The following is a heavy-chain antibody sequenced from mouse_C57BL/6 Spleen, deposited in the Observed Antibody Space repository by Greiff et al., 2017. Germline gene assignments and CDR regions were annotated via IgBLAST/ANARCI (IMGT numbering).Heavy chain of an antibody. CDR3: ARLITTVVATGYFDV. J-gene: IGHJ1*03. D-gene: IGHD1-1*01. CDR2: ISYDGSN. CDR1: GYSITSGYY. V-gene: IGHV3-6*01. Sequence: DVQLQESGPGLVKPSQSLSLTCSVTGYSITSGYYWNWIRQFPGNKLEWMGDISYDGSNNYNPSLKNRISITRDTSKNQFCLKLNSVTTEDTATYYCARLITTVVATGYFDVWGTGTTVTVSS.